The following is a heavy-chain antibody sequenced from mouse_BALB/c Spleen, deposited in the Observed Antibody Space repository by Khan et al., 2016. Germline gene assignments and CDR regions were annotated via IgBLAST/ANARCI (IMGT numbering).Heavy chain of an antibody. V-gene: IGHV1-54*01. CDR1: GYAFTNYL. J-gene: IGHJ3*01. CDR3: ARADYYGSSGAY. D-gene: IGHD1-1*01. Sequence: QVQLQQSGAELVRPGTSVKVSCKASGYAFTNYLIEWVKQRPGQGLEWIGVINPGSGGTNYNEKFEGKATLTADKSSSTAYMQLSSLTSDDSAVYFCARADYYGSSGAYWGQGTLVTVSA. CDR2: INPGSGGT.